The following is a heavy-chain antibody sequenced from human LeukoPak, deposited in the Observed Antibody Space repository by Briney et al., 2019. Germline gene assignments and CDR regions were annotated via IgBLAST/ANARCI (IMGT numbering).Heavy chain of an antibody. CDR3: AKGDTGVIRRYYLDS. D-gene: IGHD5-18*01. V-gene: IGHV3-23*05. J-gene: IGHJ4*02. CDR2: TDTSGVIT. CDR1: GFTFSNYG. Sequence: GGSLRLSCAASGFTFSNYGMNWVRQAPGKGLQWVSVTDTSGVITYYTDSVKGRFTISRDNSKNTLNLQMDSLRVEDTAVYYCAKGDTGVIRRYYLDSWGQGTLVTVSS.